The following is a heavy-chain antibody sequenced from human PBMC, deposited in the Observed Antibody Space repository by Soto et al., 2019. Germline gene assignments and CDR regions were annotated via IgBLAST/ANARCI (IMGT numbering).Heavy chain of an antibody. Sequence: ASVKVSCKASRGTFSSYAISWVRQAPGQGLEWMGGIIPIFGTANYAQKFQGRVTITADESTSTAYMELSSLRSEDTAVYYCARGVRVAATNNWFDPWGQGTLVTVSS. CDR1: RGTFSSYA. D-gene: IGHD2-15*01. CDR3: ARGVRVAATNNWFDP. V-gene: IGHV1-69*13. CDR2: IIPIFGTA. J-gene: IGHJ5*02.